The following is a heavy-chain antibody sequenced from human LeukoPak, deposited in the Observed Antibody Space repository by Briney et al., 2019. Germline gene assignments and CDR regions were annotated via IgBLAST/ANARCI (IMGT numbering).Heavy chain of an antibody. D-gene: IGHD6-19*01. J-gene: IGHJ4*02. Sequence: SVKVSCKASGGTFSSYAISWMRQAPGQGLEWMGGIIPIFGTANYAQKFQGRVTITADESTSTAYMELSSLRSEDTAVYYCARDSGIYSSGWYSPDYWGQGTLVTVSS. CDR1: GGTFSSYA. CDR2: IIPIFGTA. V-gene: IGHV1-69*13. CDR3: ARDSGIYSSGWYSPDY.